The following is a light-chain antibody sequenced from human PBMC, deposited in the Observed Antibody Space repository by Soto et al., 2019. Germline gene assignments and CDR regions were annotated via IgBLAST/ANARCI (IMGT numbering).Light chain of an antibody. CDR3: KSYAGSNTYV. CDR2: GNT. J-gene: IGLJ1*01. V-gene: IGLV1-40*01. Sequence: QSVLTQPPSVSGAPGQRVTISCTGSSSNIGAGYDVHWYQHLPGTAPKVLIYGNTNRPSGVPDRFSGSKSGNTASLTVSGLQAADEADYFCKSYAGSNTYVFGSGTKVTVL. CDR1: SSNIGAGYD.